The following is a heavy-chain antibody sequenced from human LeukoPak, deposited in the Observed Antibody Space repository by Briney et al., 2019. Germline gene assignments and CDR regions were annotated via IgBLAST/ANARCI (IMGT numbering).Heavy chain of an antibody. V-gene: IGHV3-23*01. J-gene: IGHJ4*02. CDR2: FSNSGET. Sequence: GGPLSPPCEAPGLTFSPYAMAWVRQAPGKGLEWVSAFSNSGETHYAESVKGRFTISRDNSKNTLYLQMNSLRADDTALYYCAKDLRLSVGTSPFDYWGQGTLVTVSS. D-gene: IGHD4-23*01. CDR3: AKDLRLSVGTSPFDY. CDR1: GLTFSPYA.